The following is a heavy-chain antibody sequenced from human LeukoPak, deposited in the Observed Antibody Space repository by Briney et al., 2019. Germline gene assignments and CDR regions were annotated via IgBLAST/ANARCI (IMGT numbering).Heavy chain of an antibody. V-gene: IGHV4-4*02. CDR2: VFHTGST. Sequence: SETLSLTCAVSGGSVGSTNWWSWVRQSPGKGLEWIGEVFHTGSTSYNASLKSRVTISLDKSGNQLSLQLRSVTAADTAVYFCARAPFSYYALDIWGQGTTVTVSS. CDR3: ARAPFSYYALDI. CDR1: GGSVGSTNW. J-gene: IGHJ6*02.